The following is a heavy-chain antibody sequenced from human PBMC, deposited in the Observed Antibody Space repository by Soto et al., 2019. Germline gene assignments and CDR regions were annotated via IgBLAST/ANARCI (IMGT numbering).Heavy chain of an antibody. D-gene: IGHD5-18*01. Sequence: PGGSLRLSCAGSGFTFSRFAMSWVRQAPGKGLEWVSAISGSGGSTYYADSVKGRFTISRDNSKNTLYLQMNSLRAEDTAVYYCAKGGYSYGYPFDYWGQGTLVTVSS. CDR3: AKGGYSYGYPFDY. J-gene: IGHJ4*02. CDR2: ISGSGGST. V-gene: IGHV3-23*01. CDR1: GFTFSRFA.